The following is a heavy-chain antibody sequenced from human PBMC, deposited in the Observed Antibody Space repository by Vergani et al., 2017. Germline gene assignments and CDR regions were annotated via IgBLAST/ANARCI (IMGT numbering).Heavy chain of an antibody. J-gene: IGHJ4*02. V-gene: IGHV3-23*01. Sequence: EVQLLESGGGLVQPGGSLRLSCAASGFTFTTYAMSWVRQAPGKGLEWVSTISGSGGDTYYADSVKGRFAISRDNSKNTLHLQMNSLRAEDTAVYYCAKASSSWILLSYWGQGTLVTVSS. CDR2: ISGSGGDT. D-gene: IGHD5-18*01. CDR1: GFTFTTYA. CDR3: AKASSSWILLSY.